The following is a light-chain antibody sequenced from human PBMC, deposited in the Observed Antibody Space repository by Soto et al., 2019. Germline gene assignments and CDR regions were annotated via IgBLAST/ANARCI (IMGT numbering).Light chain of an antibody. V-gene: IGKV1-5*01. Sequence: DIQMTQSPSTLSASVGDRVTITCRASQSISSWLAWFQQKPGKAPKLLINDASSLESGVTSRFSGSGSGTELTLTLSSLQPDDFATYYCKQYNSXPWTCGQGTKV. J-gene: IGKJ1*01. CDR1: QSISSW. CDR3: KQYNSXPWT. CDR2: DAS.